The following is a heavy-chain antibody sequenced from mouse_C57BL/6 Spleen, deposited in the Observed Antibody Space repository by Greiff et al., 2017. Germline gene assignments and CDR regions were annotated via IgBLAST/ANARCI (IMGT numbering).Heavy chain of an antibody. CDR3: ARKTPHRGFAY. CDR1: GYTFTDYN. J-gene: IGHJ3*01. Sequence: EVQLQQSGPELVKPGASVKIPCKASGYTFTDYNMDWVKQSHGKSLEWIGDINPNNGDTFYNQKFKGKATLTVDKSSSTAHMELRSLTSEDSAVYYCARKTPHRGFAYWGQGTLVTVSA. V-gene: IGHV1-18*01. D-gene: IGHD3-1*01. CDR2: INPNNGDT.